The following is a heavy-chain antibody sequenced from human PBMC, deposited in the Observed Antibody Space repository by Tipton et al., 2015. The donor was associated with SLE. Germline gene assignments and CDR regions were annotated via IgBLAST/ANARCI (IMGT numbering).Heavy chain of an antibody. D-gene: IGHD3-16*01. V-gene: IGHV3-30*04. J-gene: IGHJ4*02. CDR3: ASRLEVIGSILDY. CDR2: IPYDGSNK. CDR1: GFTFSIYT. Sequence: SLRLSCAASGFTFSIYTMYWVRQAPGKGLEWVAVIPYDGSNKYYADSVKGRFTISRDNSKNTLYLQMNSLRAEDTAVYYCASRLEVIGSILDYWGQGTLVTVSS.